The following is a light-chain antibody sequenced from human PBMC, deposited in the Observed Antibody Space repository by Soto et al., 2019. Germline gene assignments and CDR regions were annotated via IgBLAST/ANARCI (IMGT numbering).Light chain of an antibody. CDR1: SGDVGAYKF. CDR2: DVS. J-gene: IGLJ3*02. CDR3: SSDTTTSTLV. Sequence: QSALTQPASVSGSPGQSITISCTGSSGDVGAYKFVSWYQQHPGKAPKLMIYDVSNRPSGVSHRFSGSKSGTAASLTISGLQADDEADYYCSSDTTTSTLVFGGGTKLTVL. V-gene: IGLV2-14*01.